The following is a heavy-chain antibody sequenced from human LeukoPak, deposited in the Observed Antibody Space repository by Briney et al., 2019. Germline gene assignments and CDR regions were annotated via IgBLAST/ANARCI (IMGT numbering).Heavy chain of an antibody. D-gene: IGHD3-22*01. J-gene: IGHJ5*02. V-gene: IGHV3-74*01. CDR1: GFFFNNFL. Sequence: GGSLRLSCAASGFFFNNFLMHWVRQAPGEGLVWVSRINGDGTTTTYADSVKGRFTISRDNAKNTVYLQMNSLTAEDTAVYYCTSSSGYLCSWGQGTLVTVSS. CDR3: TSSSGYLCS. CDR2: INGDGTTT.